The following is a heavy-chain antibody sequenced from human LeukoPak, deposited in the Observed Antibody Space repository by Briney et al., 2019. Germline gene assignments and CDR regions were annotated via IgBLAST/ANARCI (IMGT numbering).Heavy chain of an antibody. V-gene: IGHV4-30-2*01. J-gene: IGHJ4*02. CDR1: GGSISSGGYY. D-gene: IGHD1-7*01. Sequence: PSETLSLTCTVSGGSISSGGYYWSWIRQPPGKGLEWIGYIYHSGSTYYNPSLKSRVTISVDRSKNQFSLKLSSVTAAGTAVYYCARDSGTTDYWGQGTLVTVSS. CDR2: IYHSGST. CDR3: ARDSGTTDY.